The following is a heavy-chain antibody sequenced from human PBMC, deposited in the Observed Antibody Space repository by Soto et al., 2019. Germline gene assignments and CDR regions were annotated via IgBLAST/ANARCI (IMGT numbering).Heavy chain of an antibody. CDR1: GGTFSSYA. CDR2: IIPIFDTA. J-gene: IGHJ6*02. V-gene: IGHV1-69*12. D-gene: IGHD1-7*01. CDR3: ASNVITGTWVYYYGMDV. Sequence: QVQLVQSGAEVKKPGSSVKVSCKASGGTFSSYAISWVRQAPGQGLEWMGGIIPIFDTADYAQKFQGRVTVPAVESTSTAYMELRRLSSEESVVYYCASNVITGTWVYYYGMDVWGQGTTVTVSS.